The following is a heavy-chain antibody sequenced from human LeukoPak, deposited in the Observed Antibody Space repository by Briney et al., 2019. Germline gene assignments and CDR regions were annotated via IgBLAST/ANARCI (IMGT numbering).Heavy chain of an antibody. Sequence: GGSLRLSCGASGFSFSSYSMNWVRQAPGKGLEWVANIKQDGSEKNYVDSVKGRFTISRDNAENSLYLQMNSLRAEDTAVYYCARDGGGPLDWGQGTLVTVSS. CDR3: ARDGGGPLD. CDR2: IKQDGSEK. J-gene: IGHJ4*02. V-gene: IGHV3-7*01. CDR1: GFSFSSYS. D-gene: IGHD3-10*01.